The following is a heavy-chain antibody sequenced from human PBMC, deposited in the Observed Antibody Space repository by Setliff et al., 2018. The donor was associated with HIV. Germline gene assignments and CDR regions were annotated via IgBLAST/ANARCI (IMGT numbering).Heavy chain of an antibody. J-gene: IGHJ6*02. D-gene: IGHD3-3*01. CDR1: DGSFSGYY. V-gene: IGHV4-34*01. Sequence: SETLSLTCAVYDGSFSGYYWSWTRQPPGKGLEWIGEINHDGNTNYNPSLKSRVTISVDTSKNQFSLKLNSVTAADTAVYYCARAKVEWLFGGLYYYGMDVWGPGTTVTVS. CDR3: ARAKVEWLFGGLYYYGMDV. CDR2: INHDGNT.